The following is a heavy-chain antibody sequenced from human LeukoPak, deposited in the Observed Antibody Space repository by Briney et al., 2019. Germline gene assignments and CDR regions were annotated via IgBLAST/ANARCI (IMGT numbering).Heavy chain of an antibody. V-gene: IGHV3-23*01. Sequence: PGGSLRLSCAASGFTFSSYAMSWVRQAPGKGLEWVSAISGSGGSTYYADSVKGRFTISRDNAKNSLYLEMTSLRVEDTALYYCANLHGDYRDYWGQGILVTVSS. CDR1: GFTFSSYA. D-gene: IGHD4-17*01. CDR2: ISGSGGST. J-gene: IGHJ4*02. CDR3: ANLHGDYRDY.